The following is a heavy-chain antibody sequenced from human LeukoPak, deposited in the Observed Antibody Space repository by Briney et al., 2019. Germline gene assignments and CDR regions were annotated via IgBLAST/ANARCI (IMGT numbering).Heavy chain of an antibody. V-gene: IGHV3-20*03. J-gene: IGHJ4*02. D-gene: IGHD3-10*01. Sequence: YPDSVKGRLTISRDNAMSSLYLQMNSLRDEDTAVYYCARDYGWGSYYNPIDYWGQGTLVSVSS. CDR3: ARDYGWGSYYNPIDY.